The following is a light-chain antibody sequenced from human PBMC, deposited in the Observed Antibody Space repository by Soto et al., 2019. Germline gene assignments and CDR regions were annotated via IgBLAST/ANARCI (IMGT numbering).Light chain of an antibody. CDR2: VGTGGIVG. V-gene: IGLV9-49*01. Sequence: QPVLTQPPSASASLGASVTLTCTLSSGYSNYKVDWYQQRPGKGPRFVMRVGTGGIVGSKGDGNPDRFSVLGSGLNRYLTIKNIQEEDESDYHCGADHGSGSNFVVVFGGGTKLTVL. J-gene: IGLJ2*01. CDR3: GADHGSGSNFVVV. CDR1: SGYSNYK.